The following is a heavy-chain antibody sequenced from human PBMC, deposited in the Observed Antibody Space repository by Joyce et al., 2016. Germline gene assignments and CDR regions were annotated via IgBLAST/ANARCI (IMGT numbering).Heavy chain of an antibody. CDR3: AKILTAGYSSGWFLDY. CDR1: GLTLSNYG. D-gene: IGHD6-25*01. Sequence: QVQLVESGGGVVQPGRSLRLSCTASGLTLSNYGVHGFRQARGKGREWVAVVSYDGVCKYYSDSVKGRFTISRDNSRDTLFLEMNSLRAEDTAVYYCAKILTAGYSSGWFLDYWGQGTLVTVSS. CDR2: VSYDGVCK. V-gene: IGHV3-30*18. J-gene: IGHJ4*02.